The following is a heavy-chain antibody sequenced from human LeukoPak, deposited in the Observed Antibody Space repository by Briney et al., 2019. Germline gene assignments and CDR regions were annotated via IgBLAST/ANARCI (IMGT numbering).Heavy chain of an antibody. V-gene: IGHV4-39*01. D-gene: IGHD2-15*01. CDR3: ASLYCSGGSCYLSGFDY. J-gene: IGHJ4*02. CDR2: IYYSGST. CDR1: GGSISSSSYY. Sequence: PSETLSLTCTVSGGSISSSSYYWGCIRQPPGKGLEWIGSIYYSGSTYYNPSLKSRVTISVDTSKNQFSLKLSSVTAADTAVYYCASLYCSGGSCYLSGFDYWGQGTLVTVSS.